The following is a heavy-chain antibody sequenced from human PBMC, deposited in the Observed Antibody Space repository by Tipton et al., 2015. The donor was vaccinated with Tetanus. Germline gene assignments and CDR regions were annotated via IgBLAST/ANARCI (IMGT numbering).Heavy chain of an antibody. CDR1: GASISSAA. J-gene: IGHJ6*02. V-gene: IGHV4-30-2*01. Sequence: TLSLTCDVSGASISSAAWTWNRQPSGKGLEWIGHIFHSGSPNYNPSLKSRVTISVDTSQKQISLKVNSVTAADTAVYYCARDRGVRGGYYYYHGMDVWGQGSTVTVSS. CDR3: ARDRGVRGGYYYYHGMDV. D-gene: IGHD3-10*01. CDR2: IFHSGSP.